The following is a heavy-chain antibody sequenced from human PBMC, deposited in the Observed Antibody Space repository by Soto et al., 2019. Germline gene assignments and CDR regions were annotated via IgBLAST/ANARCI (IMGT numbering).Heavy chain of an antibody. V-gene: IGHV3-30-3*01. CDR2: ISYDGSNK. CDR3: ARDLAAGTSGSYYGMDV. D-gene: IGHD6-13*01. CDR1: GFTFSSYA. Sequence: GGSLRLSCAASGFTFSSYAMHWVRQAPGKGLEWVAVISYDGSNKYYADSVKGRFTISRDNSKNTLYLQMNSLRAEDTAVYYCARDLAAGTSGSYYGMDVWGQGTTVTFSS. J-gene: IGHJ6*02.